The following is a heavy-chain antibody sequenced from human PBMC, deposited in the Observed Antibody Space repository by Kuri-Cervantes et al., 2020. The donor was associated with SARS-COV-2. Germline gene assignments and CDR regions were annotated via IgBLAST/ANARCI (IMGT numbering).Heavy chain of an antibody. CDR1: GFTFSNSG. J-gene: IGHJ4*02. V-gene: IGHV3-48*02. CDR2: ISSSSSTI. CDR3: ARVPYDILTGYYVSPIDY. Sequence: GESLKISCAASGFTFSNSGMHWVRQAPGKGLEWVSYISSSSSTIYYADSVKGRFTISRDNAKNSLYLQMNSLRDEDTAVYYCARVPYDILTGYYVSPIDYWGQGTLVTVSS. D-gene: IGHD3-9*01.